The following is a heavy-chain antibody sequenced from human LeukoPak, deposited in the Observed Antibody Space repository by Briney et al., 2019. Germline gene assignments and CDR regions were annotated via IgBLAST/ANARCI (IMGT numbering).Heavy chain of an antibody. CDR3: ASDLTVTTLGY. CDR1: GYTFTGYY. Sequence: GESLKISCKASGYTFTGYYMHWVRQAPGQGLEWMGWINPNSGGTNYAQKFQGRVTMTRDTSISTAYMELSRLRSDDTAVYYCASDLTVTTLGYWGQGTLVTVSS. J-gene: IGHJ4*02. CDR2: INPNSGGT. D-gene: IGHD4-17*01. V-gene: IGHV1-2*02.